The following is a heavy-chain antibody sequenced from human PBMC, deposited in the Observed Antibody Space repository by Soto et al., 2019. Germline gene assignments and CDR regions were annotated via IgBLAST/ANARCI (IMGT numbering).Heavy chain of an antibody. V-gene: IGHV5-51*01. CDR3: ARSWNDYGTYGAFDS. D-gene: IGHD4-4*01. CDR2: IYPADSDA. Sequence: PGESLKISCKVSGYNFSNFWLAWVRQMPGKGLELLGLIYPADSDARYSTSFQGQVTFSADKSITTAYLHWSNLKASDTAMYYCARSWNDYGTYGAFDSWGHGTRVTVPS. CDR1: GYNFSNFW. J-gene: IGHJ4*01.